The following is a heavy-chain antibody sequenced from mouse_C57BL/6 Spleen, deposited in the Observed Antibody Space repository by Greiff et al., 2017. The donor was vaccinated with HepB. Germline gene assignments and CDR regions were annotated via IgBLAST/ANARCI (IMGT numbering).Heavy chain of an antibody. J-gene: IGHJ3*01. Sequence: EVHLVESGGGLVKPGGSLKLSCAASGFTFSSYAMSWVRQTPEKRLEWVATISDGGSYTYYPDNVKGRFTISRDNAKNNLYLQMSHLKSEDTAMYYCARGPYYSNYDFAYWGQGTLVTVSA. V-gene: IGHV5-4*01. D-gene: IGHD2-5*01. CDR1: GFTFSSYA. CDR3: ARGPYYSNYDFAY. CDR2: ISDGGSYT.